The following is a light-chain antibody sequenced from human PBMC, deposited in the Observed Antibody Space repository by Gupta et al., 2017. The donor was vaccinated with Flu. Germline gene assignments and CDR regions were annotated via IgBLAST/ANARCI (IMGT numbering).Light chain of an antibody. J-gene: IGLJ3*02. CDR1: SSNIGSNT. CDR2: SNN. CDR3: AAWDDSLNGSWV. Sequence: SVLTQPPSASGTPGQRVTISCSGSSSNIGSNTVNWYQQLPGTAPKLLIYSNNQRPSGAPDRFSCSKSGTSASLAISGLQSEDEADYYCAAWDDSLNGSWVFGGGTKLNVL. V-gene: IGLV1-44*01.